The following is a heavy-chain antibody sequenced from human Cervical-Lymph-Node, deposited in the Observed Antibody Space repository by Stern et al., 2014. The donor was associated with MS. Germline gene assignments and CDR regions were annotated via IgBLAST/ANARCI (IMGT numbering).Heavy chain of an antibody. CDR1: GGSFINSA. Sequence: QDQLVQSGAEVKKPGSSVKVACKPSGGSFINSAVDWVRQAPGQGLEWVGGIVPILGSANYVQKFQGRVAITADESTSTAYMELSNLRSEDTAVYYCATRTAAGALEYFQHWGQGTLVTVSS. CDR3: ATRTAAGALEYFQH. D-gene: IGHD6-13*01. J-gene: IGHJ1*01. CDR2: IVPILGSA. V-gene: IGHV1-69*11.